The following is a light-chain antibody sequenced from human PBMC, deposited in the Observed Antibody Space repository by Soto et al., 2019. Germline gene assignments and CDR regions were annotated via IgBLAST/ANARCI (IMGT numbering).Light chain of an antibody. J-gene: IGKJ1*01. V-gene: IGKV3-20*01. CDR1: QRVSARY. CDR3: QQYGGSPRT. CDR2: GAS. Sequence: IVLTQSPSTLSLSPGDRATLSCRASQRVSARYLAWYHQKPGQAPRLLIFGASDRATGIPARFSGSGSGTDFTLSISSLEPEDFAVYYCQQYGGSPRTFGQGTKMDIK.